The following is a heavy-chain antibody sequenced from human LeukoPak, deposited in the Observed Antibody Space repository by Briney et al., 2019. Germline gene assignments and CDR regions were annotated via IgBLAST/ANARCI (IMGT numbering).Heavy chain of an antibody. Sequence: HPGGSLRLSCEASGFTFSTCAMSWVRQAPGKGLEWVSSVSGSGGSTYYADSVKGRFTSSRDNSKNNLYLQMNILRGEDTATYYWAKESREDSSWYCWGQGTLVTVSS. D-gene: IGHD3-22*01. J-gene: IGHJ4*02. CDR1: GFTFSTCA. CDR2: VSGSGGST. V-gene: IGHV3-23*01. CDR3: AKESREDSSWYC.